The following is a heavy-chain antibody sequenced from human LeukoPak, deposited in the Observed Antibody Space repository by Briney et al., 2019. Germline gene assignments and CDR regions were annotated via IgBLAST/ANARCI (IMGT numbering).Heavy chain of an antibody. CDR2: ISFDGSNE. V-gene: IGHV3-30*03. CDR1: GFTFSSYG. CDR3: AREEHDYVWGSYRYYYYYGIDV. D-gene: IGHD3-16*02. Sequence: GRSLRLSCAASGFTFSSYGMHWVRQSPGRGLEWVSFISFDGSNEFYADSLKGRFTISRDNSKDTLYLQMDSLKAEDTALYYCAREEHDYVWGSYRYYYYYGIDVWGQGTTVTVSS. J-gene: IGHJ6*02.